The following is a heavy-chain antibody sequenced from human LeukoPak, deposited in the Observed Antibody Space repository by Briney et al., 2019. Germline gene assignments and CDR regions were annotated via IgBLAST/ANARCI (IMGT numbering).Heavy chain of an antibody. CDR1: GGTFSSYA. CDR3: ARSQGYCSGGSCYEPDY. V-gene: IGHV1-69*13. CDR2: IIPIFGTA. D-gene: IGHD2-15*01. Sequence: GASVKVSCKASGGTFSSYAISWVRQAPGQGLEWMGGIIPIFGTANYAQKFQGRATITADESTGAAYMELSSLRSEDTAVYYCARSQGYCSGGSCYEPDYWGQGTLVTVSS. J-gene: IGHJ4*02.